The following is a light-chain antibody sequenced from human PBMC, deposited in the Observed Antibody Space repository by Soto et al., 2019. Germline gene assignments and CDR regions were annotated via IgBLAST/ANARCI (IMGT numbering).Light chain of an antibody. Sequence: EIVLTQSPGTLSLSPGERATLSCRASQSVSSSYLAWYQQKPGQAPRHLIYGASSRGTGIPVRFSGSGSGTDFTLTISRREPEDVAVYYCQQYGSSPHTFGQGTKLEIK. J-gene: IGKJ2*01. CDR2: GAS. V-gene: IGKV3-20*01. CDR3: QQYGSSPHT. CDR1: QSVSSSY.